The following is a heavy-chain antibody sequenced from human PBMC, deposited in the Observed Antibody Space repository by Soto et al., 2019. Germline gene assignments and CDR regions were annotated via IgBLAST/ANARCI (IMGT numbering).Heavy chain of an antibody. CDR3: VGGNGWTGDY. CDR2: IERDGSER. J-gene: IGHJ4*02. Sequence: EVQLVESGGGLVQPGGSLRLSCAASGFTFDSHYMSWVRQAPGKGLEWVANIERDGSERNYVDSVKGRFTISRDNAKNSLFLQMNSLRAEDTAVHYCVGGNGWTGDYWGQGTLVTVSS. V-gene: IGHV3-7*03. D-gene: IGHD6-19*01. CDR1: GFTFDSHY.